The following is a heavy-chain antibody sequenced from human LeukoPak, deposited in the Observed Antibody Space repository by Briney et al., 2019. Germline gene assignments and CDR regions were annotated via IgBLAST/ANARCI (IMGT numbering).Heavy chain of an antibody. V-gene: IGHV3-7*03. CDR2: LNQYGNDK. CDR1: GFMFSNYW. D-gene: IGHD1-1*01. CDR3: VRDDPGVQQERRLSPFDI. J-gene: IGHJ3*02. Sequence: GGSLRLSCAASGFMFSNYWMTWVRQAPGKGLEWVANLNQYGNDKYYDDSVKGRFTISRDDAKSSLYLQMDSLRVEDTALYYCVRDDPGVQQERRLSPFDIWGQGTMVTVSS.